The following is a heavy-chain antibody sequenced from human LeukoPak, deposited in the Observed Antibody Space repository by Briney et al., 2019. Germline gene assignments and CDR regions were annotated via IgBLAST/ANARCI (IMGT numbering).Heavy chain of an antibody. D-gene: IGHD3-9*01. CDR2: INHSGST. CDR3: ARDFVGFDY. V-gene: IGHV4-34*01. Sequence: PSETLSLTCAVYGGSFSGYYWSWIRQPPGKGLEWIGEINHSGSTNYNPSLKSRVTISVDTSKNQFSLKLSSVTAADTAVYYCARDFVGFDYWGQGTLVTVSS. CDR1: GGSFSGYY. J-gene: IGHJ4*02.